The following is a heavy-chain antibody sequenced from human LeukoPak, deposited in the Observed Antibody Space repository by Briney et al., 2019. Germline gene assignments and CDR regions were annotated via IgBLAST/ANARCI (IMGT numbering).Heavy chain of an antibody. Sequence: PSETLSLTCTVSGGSISSYYWSWIRQPPGKGLEWIGYIYYSGSTNYNPSLKSRLTISVDTSKNQFSLKLSSVTAADTAVYYCARCEMATIEGVAPYYYYGMDVWGQGTTVTVSS. CDR2: IYYSGST. D-gene: IGHD5-24*01. J-gene: IGHJ6*02. V-gene: IGHV4-59*01. CDR1: GGSISSYY. CDR3: ARCEMATIEGVAPYYYYGMDV.